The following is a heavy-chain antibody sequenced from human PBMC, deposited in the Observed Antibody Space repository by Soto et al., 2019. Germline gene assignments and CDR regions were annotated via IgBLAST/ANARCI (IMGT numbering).Heavy chain of an antibody. CDR2: IYHGGTT. D-gene: IGHD2-2*01. Sequence: SETLSLTCTVSGYSISSGSYWGWIRQPPGKGPEWIASIYHGGTTFYNPSLKSRVTVSVDKSNNQFSLKLRSVTAADTAVYYCAKAHVMVVACSTFDYWGHGTLVTVSS. CDR3: AKAHVMVVACSTFDY. V-gene: IGHV4-38-2*02. J-gene: IGHJ4*01. CDR1: GYSISSGSY.